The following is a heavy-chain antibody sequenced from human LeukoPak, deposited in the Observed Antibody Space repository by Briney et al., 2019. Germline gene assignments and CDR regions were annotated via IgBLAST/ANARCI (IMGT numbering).Heavy chain of an antibody. CDR3: TTLARFGELL. CDR1: GFTFSNAW. CDR2: IKSKTDGRTT. J-gene: IGHJ4*02. V-gene: IGHV3-15*01. D-gene: IGHD3-10*01. Sequence: GGSLRLSCAASGFTFSNAWMSWVRQAPGKGLEWVGRIKSKTDGRTTDYAAPVKGRFTISRDDSKNTLYLQMNSLKTEDTAVYYCTTLARFGELLWGQGTLVTVSS.